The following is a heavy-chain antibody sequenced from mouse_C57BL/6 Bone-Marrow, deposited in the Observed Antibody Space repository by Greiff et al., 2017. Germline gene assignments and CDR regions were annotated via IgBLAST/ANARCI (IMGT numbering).Heavy chain of an antibody. CDR3: ARTETDY. V-gene: IGHV1-64*01. J-gene: IGHJ2*01. CDR2: IHPNSGST. Sequence: QVQLQQPGAELVKPGASVKLSCTASGFTFTSYWMHWVKQRPGQGLEWIGMIHPNSGSTNYNKKFKSKATLTVNKSSSTAYMQLSSLTSEDSAVYYCARTETDYWGQGTTLTVSS. CDR1: GFTFTSYW.